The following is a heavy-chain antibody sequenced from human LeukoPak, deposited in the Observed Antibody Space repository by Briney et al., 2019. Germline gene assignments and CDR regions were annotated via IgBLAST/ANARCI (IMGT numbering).Heavy chain of an antibody. CDR3: ARVYGGNPYNWFDP. V-gene: IGHV4-30-2*01. J-gene: IGHJ5*02. D-gene: IGHD4-23*01. CDR1: GGSISSGGYS. Sequence: SETLPLTCAVSGGSISSGGYSWSWIRQPPGKGLEWIGYIYHSGSTYYNPSLKSRVTISVDRSKNQFSLKLSSVTAADTAVYYCARVYGGNPYNWFDPWGQGTLVTVSS. CDR2: IYHSGST.